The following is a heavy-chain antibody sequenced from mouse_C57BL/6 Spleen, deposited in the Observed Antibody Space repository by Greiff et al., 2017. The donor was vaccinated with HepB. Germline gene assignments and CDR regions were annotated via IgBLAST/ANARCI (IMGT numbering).Heavy chain of an antibody. V-gene: IGHV1-18*01. Sequence: EVQLQQSGPELVKPGASVKIPCKASGYTFTDYNMDWVKQSHGKSLEWIGDINPNNGGTIYNQKFKGKATLNVDKSSSTAYMELRSLTSEDTAVYYCARDYDGGWYAMDYWGQGTSVPVSS. D-gene: IGHD2-4*01. J-gene: IGHJ4*01. CDR1: GYTFTDYN. CDR3: ARDYDGGWYAMDY. CDR2: INPNNGGT.